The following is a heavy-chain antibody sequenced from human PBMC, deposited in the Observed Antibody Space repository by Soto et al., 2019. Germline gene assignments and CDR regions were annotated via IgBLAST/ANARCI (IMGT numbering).Heavy chain of an antibody. CDR1: GGSISSGGYY. Sequence: QVQLQESGPGLVKPSQTLSLTCTVSGGSISSGGYYWSWIRQHPGKGLEWIGYIYYSGSTYYNPSLKSRVTXSVXXXKXXXXXXXXXXXXXXXXXXXXXXXXXXWGQGTLVTVSS. J-gene: IGHJ4*02. CDR3: XXXXXXX. V-gene: IGHV4-31*03. CDR2: IYYSGST.